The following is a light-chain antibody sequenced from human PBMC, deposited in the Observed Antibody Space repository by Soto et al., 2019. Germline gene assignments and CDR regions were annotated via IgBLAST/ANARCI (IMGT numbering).Light chain of an antibody. V-gene: IGKV3D-15*01. CDR2: GAS. J-gene: IGKJ1*01. CDR1: ESVRNN. CDR3: QHYDTWPPWT. Sequence: EILMTQSPATLSVSPGEGATLSCRASESVRNNLAWYQQRPGQGPRLLIYGASTRAPGIPARFSGSGSGTEFTLTISSLQFEDFAVYYCQHYDTWPPWTFGQGTKV.